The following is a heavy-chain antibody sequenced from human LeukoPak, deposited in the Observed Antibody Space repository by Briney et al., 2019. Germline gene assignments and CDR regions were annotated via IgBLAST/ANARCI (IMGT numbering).Heavy chain of an antibody. Sequence: GGSLRLSCAASGFTFSSYSMNWVRQAPGKGLEWVSSISSSSSYIYYADSVKGRFTISRDNAKNSLYLQMNSLRAEDTAVYYCARDLAWDAFDIWGQGTMVTVSS. J-gene: IGHJ3*02. CDR2: ISSSSSYI. CDR1: GFTFSSYS. V-gene: IGHV3-21*01. CDR3: ARDLAWDAFDI.